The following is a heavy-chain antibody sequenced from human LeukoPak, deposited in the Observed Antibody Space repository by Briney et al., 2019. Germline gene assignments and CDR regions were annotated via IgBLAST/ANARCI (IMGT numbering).Heavy chain of an antibody. CDR1: GFTFSNHA. CDR2: ISGGGVAI. J-gene: IGHJ4*02. V-gene: IGHV3-23*01. Sequence: GGSLRLSCAASGFTFSNHAMSWVRQAPGKGLQWVSAISGGGVAIYYADSVKGRFTISRDNSKNTLYLQMNSLRAEDTAVYYCAKSYYYDKLAYYWGQGTLVTVSS. D-gene: IGHD3-22*01. CDR3: AKSYYYDKLAYY.